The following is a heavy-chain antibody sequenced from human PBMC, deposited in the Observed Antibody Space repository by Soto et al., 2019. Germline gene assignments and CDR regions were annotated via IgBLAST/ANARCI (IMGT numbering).Heavy chain of an antibody. J-gene: IGHJ3*01. Sequence: QVQLVQSGAELQKPGASVNISCTDSGFTFSDNLINWVRQVTGQGLEWMGLLNPDTGNTRYSETFQGRGNISSDPSASIAYLELSGLENEDTALYFCARHIQSGGPRANDAFDVWGQGTMNTVSS. D-gene: IGHD6-25*01. CDR1: GFTFSDNL. V-gene: IGHV1-3*01. CDR3: ARHIQSGGPRANDAFDV. CDR2: LNPDTGNT.